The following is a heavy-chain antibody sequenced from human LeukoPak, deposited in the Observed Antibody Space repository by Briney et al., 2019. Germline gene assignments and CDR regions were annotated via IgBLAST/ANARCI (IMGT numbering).Heavy chain of an antibody. V-gene: IGHV1-2*02. CDR2: INPNSGGT. J-gene: IGHJ6*03. CDR3: ARGDYYDTSGYLYYYYYYHMDV. D-gene: IGHD3-22*01. Sequence: ASVKVSCKASGYTFTGYYMHWVRQAPGQGLEWMGLINPNSGGTNYAQKFQGRVTMTRDTSISTAYMELSRLRSDDTAVYYCARGDYYDTSGYLYYYYYYHMDVWGKGTTVTVSS. CDR1: GYTFTGYY.